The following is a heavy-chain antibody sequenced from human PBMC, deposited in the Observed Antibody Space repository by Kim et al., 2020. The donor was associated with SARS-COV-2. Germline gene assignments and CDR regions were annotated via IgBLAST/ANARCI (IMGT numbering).Heavy chain of an antibody. CDR3: ARVKIPGIAAAASLNYYGMDV. Sequence: ASVKVSCKASGYTFTGYYMHWVRQAPGQGLEWMGWINPNSGGTNYAQKFQGWVTMTRDTSISTAYMELSRLRSDDTAVYYCARVKIPGIAAAASLNYYGMDVWGQGTTVTVSS. V-gene: IGHV1-2*04. D-gene: IGHD6-13*01. J-gene: IGHJ6*02. CDR2: INPNSGGT. CDR1: GYTFTGYY.